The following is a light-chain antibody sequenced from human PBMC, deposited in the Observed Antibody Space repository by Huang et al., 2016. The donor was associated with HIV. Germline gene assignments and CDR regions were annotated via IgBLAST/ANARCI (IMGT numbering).Light chain of an antibody. V-gene: IGKV1-33*01. CDR3: QQYDQYPFT. J-gene: IGKJ4*01. CDR1: QDINNF. CDR2: DAS. Sequence: IQINQSPTPLSASVGGRVTITCQASQDINNFLNWYQQKPGKAPKVLMYDASTLERGVPSRFSGSGSGTDFSFTISSLQPEDIATYYCQQYDQYPFTFGGGTKVEI.